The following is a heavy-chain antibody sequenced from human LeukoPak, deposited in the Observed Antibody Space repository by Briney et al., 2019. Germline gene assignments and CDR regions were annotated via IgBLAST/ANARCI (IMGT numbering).Heavy chain of an antibody. V-gene: IGHV1-69*10. J-gene: IGHJ4*02. Sequence: ASVKVSCKSSGATFSSYAISWVRQAPGQGPEWVGRITPTLDLAFYAQKFQGRVTLTADRSTSTAYLELTGLRSDDTAVYYCARPGVAARPDEFGYWGQGTLVTVSS. CDR3: ARPGVAARPDEFGY. D-gene: IGHD6-6*01. CDR1: GATFSSYA. CDR2: ITPTLDLA.